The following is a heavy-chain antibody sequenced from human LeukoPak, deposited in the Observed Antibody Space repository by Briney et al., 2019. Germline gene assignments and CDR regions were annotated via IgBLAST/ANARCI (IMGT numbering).Heavy chain of an antibody. CDR1: GFTFSNAW. V-gene: IGHV3-15*01. Sequence: GGSLRLSCAASGFTFSNAWMSWVRQAPGKGLEWVGRIKSKTDGGTTDYAAPVKGRFTISRDDSKNTLYLQMNSLKTEDTAVYYCTTVPGATTDAFDIWGQGTMVTVSS. CDR2: IKSKTDGGTT. D-gene: IGHD1-26*01. CDR3: TTVPGATTDAFDI. J-gene: IGHJ3*02.